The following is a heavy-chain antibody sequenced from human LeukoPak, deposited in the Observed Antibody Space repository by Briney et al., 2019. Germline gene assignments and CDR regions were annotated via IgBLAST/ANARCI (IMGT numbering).Heavy chain of an antibody. CDR1: GGTFSSYA. V-gene: IGHV1-69*13. CDR2: IIPIFGTA. Sequence: SVKVSCKASGGTFSSYAISWVRQAPGQGLEWMGGIIPIFGTANYAQKFQGRVTITADGSTSTAYMELSSLRSEDTAVYYCARDTLENGRFDYWGQGTLVTVSS. CDR3: ARDTLENGRFDY. J-gene: IGHJ4*02.